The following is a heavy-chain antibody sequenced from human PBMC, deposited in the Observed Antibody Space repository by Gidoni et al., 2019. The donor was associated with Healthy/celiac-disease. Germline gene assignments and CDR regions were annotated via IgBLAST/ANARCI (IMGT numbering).Heavy chain of an antibody. CDR2: IYYSGST. V-gene: IGHV4-31*02. D-gene: IGHD3-10*01. J-gene: IGHJ4*02. Sequence: GLEWIGYIYYSGSTYYNPSLKSRVTISVDTSKNQFSLKLSSVTAADTAVYYCARGTDGELFFDYWGQGTLVTVSS. CDR3: ARGTDGELFFDY.